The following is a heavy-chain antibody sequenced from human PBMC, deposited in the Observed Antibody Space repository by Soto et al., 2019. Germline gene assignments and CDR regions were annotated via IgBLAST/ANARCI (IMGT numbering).Heavy chain of an antibody. Sequence: TGGSLRLSCAASGFTFSSYAMSWVRQAPGKGLEWVSAISGSGGSTYYADSVKGRFTISRDNSKNTLYLQMNSLRAEDTAVYYCAKDLGIYDFWSGRLYGMDVWGQGTTVTVSS. CDR1: GFTFSSYA. D-gene: IGHD3-3*01. CDR2: ISGSGGST. V-gene: IGHV3-23*01. CDR3: AKDLGIYDFWSGRLYGMDV. J-gene: IGHJ6*02.